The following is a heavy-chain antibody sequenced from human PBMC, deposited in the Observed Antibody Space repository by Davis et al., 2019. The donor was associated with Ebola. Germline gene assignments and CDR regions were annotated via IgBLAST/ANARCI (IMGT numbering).Heavy chain of an antibody. CDR1: GSTFNSYA. Sequence: GGSLRLSCAASGSTFNSYAMSWVRQAPGKGLEWVSAINGGGFSTYYADSVQGRFTISRDNSKNTLYLQMNSLRAEDTAVYYCARGSPPPAAGYYYYGMDVWGKGTTVTVSS. J-gene: IGHJ6*04. D-gene: IGHD6-13*01. CDR3: ARGSPPPAAGYYYYGMDV. CDR2: INGGGFST. V-gene: IGHV3-23*01.